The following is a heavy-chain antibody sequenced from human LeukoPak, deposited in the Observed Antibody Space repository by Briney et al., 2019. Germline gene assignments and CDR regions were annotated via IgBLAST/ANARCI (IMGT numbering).Heavy chain of an antibody. J-gene: IGHJ4*02. D-gene: IGHD3-16*01. V-gene: IGHV3-21*01. CDR3: GRAFPPLRTSSAGDL. CDR2: ISYLSSHV. CDR1: GFTFSDYD. Sequence: PGGSLRLSCSASGFTFSDYDMNWVRQAPGKGLEWVSSISYLSSHVYYGDSVKGRFSISRDNAKNSLYLQMNSLGAEDTAIYHCGRAFPPLRTSSAGDLWGQGILVTVSS.